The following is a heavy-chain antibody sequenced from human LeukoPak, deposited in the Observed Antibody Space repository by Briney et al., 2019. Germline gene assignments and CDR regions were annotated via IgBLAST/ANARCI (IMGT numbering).Heavy chain of an antibody. J-gene: IGHJ3*02. CDR1: GGSITSAGYY. CDR2: IYDSGRT. CDR3: ARGEYNGPGSYNAFDI. Sequence: SETLSLTCTVSGGSITSAGYYWTWIRQHPEKGLDWIGYIYDSGRTYYNPSLKSRVTISVDMSKNQFSLKLSSVTAADTAVYYCARGEYNGPGSYNAFDIWGQGTLVTVSS. V-gene: IGHV4-31*03. D-gene: IGHD3-10*01.